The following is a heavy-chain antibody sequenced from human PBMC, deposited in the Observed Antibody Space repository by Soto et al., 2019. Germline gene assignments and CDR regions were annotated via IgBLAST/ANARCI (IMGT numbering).Heavy chain of an antibody. V-gene: IGHV3-23*01. Sequence: GGSLRLSCAASGFTFSSYAMSWVRQAPGKGLEWVSAISGSGGSTYYADSVKGRFTISRDNSKNTLYLQMNSLRAEDTAVYYCAKDVFHCSGGSCYNPYQIFDYWGQGTLVTVSS. D-gene: IGHD2-15*01. J-gene: IGHJ4*02. CDR3: AKDVFHCSGGSCYNPYQIFDY. CDR1: GFTFSSYA. CDR2: ISGSGGST.